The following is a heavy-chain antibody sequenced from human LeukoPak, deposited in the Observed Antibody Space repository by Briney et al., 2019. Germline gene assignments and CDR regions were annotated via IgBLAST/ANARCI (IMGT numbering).Heavy chain of an antibody. CDR2: INPSGGST. D-gene: IGHD6-19*01. J-gene: IGHJ4*02. V-gene: IGHV1-46*01. CDR3: ARGYSSGWTAYFDY. Sequence: GASVKVSCKASGYTFTSYYMHWVRQAPGQGLEWMGIINPSGGSTSYAQKFQGRVTITADTSTDTAYMELSSLRSEDTAVYYCARGYSSGWTAYFDYWGQGTLVTVSS. CDR1: GYTFTSYY.